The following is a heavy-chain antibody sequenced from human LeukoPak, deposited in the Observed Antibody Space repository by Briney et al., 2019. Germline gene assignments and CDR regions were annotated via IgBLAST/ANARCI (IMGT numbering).Heavy chain of an antibody. CDR2: IKQDGSEK. CDR1: GFTFSSYW. CDR3: ARANYYDSSGYKLIGGETDY. J-gene: IGHJ4*02. V-gene: IGHV3-7*01. Sequence: PGGSLRLSCAASGFTFSSYWMSWVRQAPGKGLEWVANIKQDGSEKYYVDSVKGRFTISRDNAKNSLYLQMNSLRAEDTAVYYCARANYYDSSGYKLIGGETDYWGQGTLVTVSS. D-gene: IGHD3-22*01.